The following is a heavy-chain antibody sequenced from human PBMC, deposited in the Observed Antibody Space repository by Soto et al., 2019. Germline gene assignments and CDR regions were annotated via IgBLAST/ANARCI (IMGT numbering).Heavy chain of an antibody. Sequence: QVQLVQSGAEMKKPGSSVKVSCQSSGGTFNTYAMHWVRQAPGQGPEWMGDISPMFGAANYAPKFQGRVTITAYESTGTSYMQLSSLTSEDTALYFCAREVQVHTPAFVYWGQGTLVTVSS. CDR3: AREVQVHTPAFVY. V-gene: IGHV1-69*19. J-gene: IGHJ4*02. D-gene: IGHD3-10*01. CDR1: GGTFNTYA. CDR2: ISPMFGAA.